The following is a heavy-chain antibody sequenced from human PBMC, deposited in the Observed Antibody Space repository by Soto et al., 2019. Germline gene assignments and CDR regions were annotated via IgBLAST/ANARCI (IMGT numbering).Heavy chain of an antibody. CDR3: AKETRSRAVTATRVNGMDV. V-gene: IGHV3-30*18. CDR2: ISHDGTNQ. CDR1: GFTFSDFG. Sequence: QVQLVESGGGVVQPGRSLRLSCAASGFTFSDFGMHWVRQAPGKGPEWVAAISHDGTNQYYGDSVKGRFSISRDHSNNRLSLQMINLMVEDTAIYYCAKETRSRAVTATRVNGMDVWGQGTTVTVSS. J-gene: IGHJ6*02. D-gene: IGHD4-17*01.